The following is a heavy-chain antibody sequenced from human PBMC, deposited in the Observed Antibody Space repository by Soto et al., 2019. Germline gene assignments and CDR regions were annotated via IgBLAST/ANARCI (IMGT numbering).Heavy chain of an antibody. V-gene: IGHV4-39*01. CDR3: ARQKLGYDILTGCWDY. CDR1: GGSISSSSYY. Sequence: ASETPSLTCTVSGGSISSSSYYWGWIRQPPGKGLEWIGSIYYSGSTYYNPSLKSRVTISVDTSKNQFSLKLSSVTAADTAVYYCARQKLGYDILTGCWDYWGQGTLVTVSS. D-gene: IGHD3-9*01. J-gene: IGHJ4*02. CDR2: IYYSGST.